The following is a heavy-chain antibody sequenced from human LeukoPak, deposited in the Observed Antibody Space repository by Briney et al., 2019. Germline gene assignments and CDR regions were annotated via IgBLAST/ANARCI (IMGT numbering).Heavy chain of an antibody. Sequence: GGSLRLSCAASGLTFSSSAMSWVRQAPGKGLEWVSAISNNGGYTYYADSVQGRFTISRDNSKSTLCLQMNSLRAEDTAVYYCAADRERDPSCYYLVGGQGTLITVSS. CDR3: AADRERDPSCYYLV. J-gene: IGHJ1*01. D-gene: IGHD3-22*01. V-gene: IGHV3-23*01. CDR1: GLTFSSSA. CDR2: ISNNGGYT.